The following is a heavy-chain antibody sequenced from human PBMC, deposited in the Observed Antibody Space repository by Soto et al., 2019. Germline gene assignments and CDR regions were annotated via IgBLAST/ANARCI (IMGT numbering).Heavy chain of an antibody. Sequence: KPSETLSLTCTVSGGSISSSSYYWGWIRQPPGKGLEWIGSIYYSGSTYYNPSLKSRVTISVDTSKNQFSLKLSSVTAADTAVYYCARQSSGSIVVVTHFDYWGQGTLVTVSS. CDR1: GGSISSSSYY. V-gene: IGHV4-39*01. CDR3: ARQSSGSIVVVTHFDY. J-gene: IGHJ4*02. D-gene: IGHD3-22*01. CDR2: IYYSGST.